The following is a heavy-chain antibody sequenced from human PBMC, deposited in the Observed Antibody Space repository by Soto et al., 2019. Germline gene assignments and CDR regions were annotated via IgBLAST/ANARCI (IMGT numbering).Heavy chain of an antibody. V-gene: IGHV3-23*01. J-gene: IGHJ3*02. CDR2: ISGSGGST. Sequence: EVQLLASGGGLVQPGGSLRLSCAASGFTFSTYAMSWVRQAPGKGLVWVSAISGSGGSTFYADSVKGLFTISRDNSMNTPYLQMNSLRTEDTAVYYCAHPRGFGVFDAYDIWGQGTMVTVSS. CDR3: AHPRGFGVFDAYDI. CDR1: GFTFSTYA. D-gene: IGHD3-10*01.